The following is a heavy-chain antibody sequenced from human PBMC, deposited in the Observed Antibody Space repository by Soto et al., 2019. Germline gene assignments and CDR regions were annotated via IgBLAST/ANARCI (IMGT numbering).Heavy chain of an antibody. D-gene: IGHD2-15*01. J-gene: IGHJ4*02. V-gene: IGHV4-34*01. CDR3: ARMGGYCSGGSCYPVDGY. CDR1: GGSFSGYY. CDR2: INHSGST. Sequence: SETLSLTCAVYGGSFSGYYWSWIRQPPGKGLEWIGEINHSGSTNYNPSLKSRVTISVDTSKNQFSLKLSSVTAADTAVYYCARMGGYCSGGSCYPVDGYWGQGTLVTVSS.